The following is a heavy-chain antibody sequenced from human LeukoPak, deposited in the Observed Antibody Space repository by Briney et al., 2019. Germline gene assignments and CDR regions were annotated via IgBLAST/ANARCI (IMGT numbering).Heavy chain of an antibody. CDR3: ARDHRSGSYPLSYYFDY. CDR1: GFTFSSYG. J-gene: IGHJ4*02. V-gene: IGHV3-30*03. Sequence: PGGSLRLSRAASGFTFSSYGMHWVRQAPGKGLEWVAVISYDGSNKYYADSVKGRFTISRDNSKNTLYLQMNSLRAEDTAVYYCARDHRSGSYPLSYYFDYWGQGTLVTVSS. CDR2: ISYDGSNK. D-gene: IGHD1-26*01.